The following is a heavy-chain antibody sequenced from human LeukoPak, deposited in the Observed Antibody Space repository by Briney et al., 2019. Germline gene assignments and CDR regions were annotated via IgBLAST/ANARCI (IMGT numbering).Heavy chain of an antibody. CDR2: IYTSGST. CDR1: GGSIXSGSXX. CDR3: ASSDFWSGYYTRFDY. J-gene: IGHJ4*02. Sequence: SQXLXXXXXVXGGSIXSGSXXWSWIRQPAGXXXXXIGRIYTSGSTNYNPSLKSRVTISVDTSKNQFSLKLSSVTAADTAVYYCASSDFWSGYYTRFDYWGQGTLVTVSS. D-gene: IGHD3-3*01. V-gene: IGHV4-61*02.